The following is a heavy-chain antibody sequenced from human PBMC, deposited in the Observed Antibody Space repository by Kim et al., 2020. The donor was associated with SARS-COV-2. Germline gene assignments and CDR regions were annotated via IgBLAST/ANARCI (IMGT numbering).Heavy chain of an antibody. D-gene: IGHD3-16*01. Sequence: GGSLRLSCAASGFTISPYWMNWARQAPGKGLEWVAFINQDGSETLYVDSVKGRFFLSRDNAKNSLYLQMSSLRGEDTAGYYCVCSHRWGGVDVWGQGTTVTVSS. V-gene: IGHV3-7*05. CDR2: INQDGSET. CDR3: VCSHRWGGVDV. CDR1: GFTISPYW. J-gene: IGHJ6*02.